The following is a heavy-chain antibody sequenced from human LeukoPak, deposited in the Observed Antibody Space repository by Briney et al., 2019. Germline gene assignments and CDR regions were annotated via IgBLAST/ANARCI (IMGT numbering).Heavy chain of an antibody. CDR1: GGSISSDH. CDR3: ARDKSGWSTHDY. CDR2: IYHPGST. D-gene: IGHD6-19*01. J-gene: IGHJ4*02. Sequence: SETLSLTCSVSGGSISSDHWSWIRQSPGKGLEWIGYIYHPGSTNYNPSLKGRVTMPVDRSKNQFSLKLTSVTAADTAVYYCARDKSGWSTHDYWGQGTLVTVSS. V-gene: IGHV4-59*01.